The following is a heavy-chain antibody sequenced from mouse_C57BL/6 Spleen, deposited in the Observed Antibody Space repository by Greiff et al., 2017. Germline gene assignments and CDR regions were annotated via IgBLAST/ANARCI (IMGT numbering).Heavy chain of an antibody. CDR1: GYAFSSYW. J-gene: IGHJ1*03. CDR2: IYPGDGDT. Sequence: QVQLLQSGAELVKPGASVKISCKASGYAFSSYWLNWVKQRPGKGLEWIGQIYPGDGDTNSNGKFKGKATLTADKSSSTAYMQLSSLTSEDAAVDFCERLSTWYFGVWGTGATVTVSS. V-gene: IGHV1-80*01. D-gene: IGHD1-1*01. CDR3: ERLSTWYFGV.